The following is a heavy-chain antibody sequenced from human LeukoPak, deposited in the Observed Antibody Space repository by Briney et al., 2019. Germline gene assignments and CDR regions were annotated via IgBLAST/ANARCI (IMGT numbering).Heavy chain of an antibody. Sequence: GGSLRLSCAASGFTFSSYAMSWVRQAPGKGLEWVSAIIGSGGSTYYADSVKGRFTISRDNSKNTLYLQMNSLRAEDTAVYYCAKDHGGLSSGWPYYFDYWGQGTLVTVSS. CDR1: GFTFSSYA. D-gene: IGHD6-19*01. CDR2: IIGSGGST. V-gene: IGHV3-23*01. CDR3: AKDHGGLSSGWPYYFDY. J-gene: IGHJ4*02.